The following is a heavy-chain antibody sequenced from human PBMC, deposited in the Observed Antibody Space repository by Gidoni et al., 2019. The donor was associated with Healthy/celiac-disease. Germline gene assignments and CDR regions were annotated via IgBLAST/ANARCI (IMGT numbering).Heavy chain of an antibody. CDR2: IYSGGST. Sequence: EVQLVETGGGLIQPGGSLRLSCAASGFTVSSNYMSGVRQAPGKGLEWVAVIYSGGSTYYADSVKGRFTISRDNSKNTLYLQMNSLRAEDTAVYYCASLPGSKSSYYFDYWGQGTLVTVSS. CDR1: GFTVSSNY. D-gene: IGHD1-1*01. J-gene: IGHJ4*02. CDR3: ASLPGSKSSYYFDY. V-gene: IGHV3-53*02.